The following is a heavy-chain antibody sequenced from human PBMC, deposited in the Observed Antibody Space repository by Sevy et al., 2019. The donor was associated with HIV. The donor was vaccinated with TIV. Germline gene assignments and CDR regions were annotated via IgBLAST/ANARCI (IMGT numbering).Heavy chain of an antibody. CDR2: IFHSGST. CDR1: GYSIRSDDY. Sequence: SETLSLTCAVSGYSIRSDDYWVRIRQPPGKGLEWISNIFHSGSTYYNPSLKSRVSVSVDTSMNQFSLKLNSVTAADTAVYYCARTLRGNFDSRASAFDIWGQRTMVTVSS. J-gene: IGHJ3*02. D-gene: IGHD3-22*01. CDR3: ARTLRGNFDSRASAFDI. V-gene: IGHV4-38-2*01.